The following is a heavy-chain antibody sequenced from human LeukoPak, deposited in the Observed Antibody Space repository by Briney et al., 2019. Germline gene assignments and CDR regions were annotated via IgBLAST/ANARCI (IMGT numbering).Heavy chain of an antibody. Sequence: GGSLRLSCAASGFTFSSYAMSWVRQAPGKGLEWVSAISGSGGSTYYADSVKGRFTISRDNSKYTLYLQMNSLRAEDTAVYYCAKVNGYSSSTWFDPWGQGTLVTVSS. D-gene: IGHD6-6*01. V-gene: IGHV3-23*01. CDR3: AKVNGYSSSTWFDP. CDR1: GFTFSSYA. J-gene: IGHJ5*02. CDR2: ISGSGGST.